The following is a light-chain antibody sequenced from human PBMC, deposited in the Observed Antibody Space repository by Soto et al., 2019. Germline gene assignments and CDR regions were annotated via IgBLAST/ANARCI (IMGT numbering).Light chain of an antibody. CDR1: QSISPW. J-gene: IGKJ3*01. CDR3: QESYSTPSVT. Sequence: DIQMTQSPSTLSASVGDRVTITCRASQSISPWLAWYQQKPGKAPKLLIYAASSLQSGVPSRFSGSGSGTDFTLTISSLQPEDFATYYCQESYSTPSVTFGPGTKVDIK. CDR2: AAS. V-gene: IGKV1-39*01.